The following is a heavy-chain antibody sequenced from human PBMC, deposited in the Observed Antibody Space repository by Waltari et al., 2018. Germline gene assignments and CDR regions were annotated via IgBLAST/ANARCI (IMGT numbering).Heavy chain of an antibody. D-gene: IGHD5-12*01. J-gene: IGHJ3*01. CDR2: ISPMPGIT. CDR3: ARRVSTKGAFEV. Sequence: VQLVQSGPEVKQPGSSVKVSCKSSGGPFSSVGLHWLRQAPGQGLEWMGKISPMPGITDYEQKFQGRLRITADRSTTTGYMELRSLGTEDTAIYYCARRVSTKGAFEVWGRGTLVTVSP. V-gene: IGHV1-69*02. CDR1: GGPFSSVG.